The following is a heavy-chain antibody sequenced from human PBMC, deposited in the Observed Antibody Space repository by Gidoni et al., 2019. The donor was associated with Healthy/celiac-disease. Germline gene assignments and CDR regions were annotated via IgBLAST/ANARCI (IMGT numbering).Heavy chain of an antibody. CDR1: GYSISSGYY. V-gene: IGHV4-38-2*01. D-gene: IGHD6-13*01. CDR2: IYHSGST. CDR3: ARVGSSSFYWFDP. Sequence: QVQLQESAPGLVKPSATLSLTCAVSGYSISSGYYWGWSRQPPGKGLEWIGSIYHSGSTYYNPSLKSRVTISVDTSKNQFSLKLSSVTAADTAVYYCARVGSSSFYWFDPWGQGTLVTVSS. J-gene: IGHJ5*02.